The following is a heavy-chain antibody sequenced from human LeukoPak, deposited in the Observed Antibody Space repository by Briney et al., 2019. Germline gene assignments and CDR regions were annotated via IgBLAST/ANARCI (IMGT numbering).Heavy chain of an antibody. CDR3: ARGEKVATMIVTGY. CDR2: INSNSGGT. D-gene: IGHD3-22*01. CDR1: GYTFTAYY. V-gene: IGHV1-2*02. Sequence: GAPVKVSCKASGYTFTAYYMHWVRQAPGQGLEWMGWINSNSGGTNFAQKFQGRVTMTRDTSISTAYMELSSLRSDDTAVYYCARGEKVATMIVTGYWGQGTLVTVSS. J-gene: IGHJ4*02.